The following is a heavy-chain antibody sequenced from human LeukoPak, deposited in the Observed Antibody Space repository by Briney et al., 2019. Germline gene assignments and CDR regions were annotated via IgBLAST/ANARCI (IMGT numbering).Heavy chain of an antibody. J-gene: IGHJ5*02. CDR1: GFTFSSYS. CDR2: ISSSSSYI. CDR3: ARGVENWFDP. V-gene: IGHV3-21*01. Sequence: GGSLRLSCAAPGFTFSSYSMNWVRQAPGKGLEWVSSISSSSSYIYYADSVKGRFTISRDNAKNSLYLQMNSLRAEDTAVYYCARGVENWFDPWGQGTLVTVSS.